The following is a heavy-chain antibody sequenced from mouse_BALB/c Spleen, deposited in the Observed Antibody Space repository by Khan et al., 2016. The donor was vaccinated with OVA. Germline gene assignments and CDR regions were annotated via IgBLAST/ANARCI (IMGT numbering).Heavy chain of an antibody. V-gene: IGHV2-9*02. CDR1: GFSLTSYC. Sequence: QVQLKESGPGLVAPSQSLSITCTVSGFSLTSYCVHWVRQPPGKGLEWLGVIWPGGSTNYNSPLMSSLSTSKDNTNSQAFLKMLSLQTADTATYYCARLEDKWGQGTTLTVSA. CDR3: ARLEDK. CDR2: IWPGGST. J-gene: IGHJ2*01.